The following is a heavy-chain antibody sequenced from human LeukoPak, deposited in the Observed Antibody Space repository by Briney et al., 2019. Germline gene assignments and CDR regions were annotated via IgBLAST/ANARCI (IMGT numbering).Heavy chain of an antibody. D-gene: IGHD4-23*01. Sequence: GGSLRLSCAASGFTFSHYGMHWVRQAPGKGLEWVAVIWYDGSNEYYADSVKGQFTISRDNSKNTLYLQMNSLRAEDTAVYYCTRGRGGDYGGNSGHFDYWGQGTLVTVSS. CDR3: TRGRGGDYGGNSGHFDY. V-gene: IGHV3-33*01. CDR2: IWYDGSNE. J-gene: IGHJ4*02. CDR1: GFTFSHYG.